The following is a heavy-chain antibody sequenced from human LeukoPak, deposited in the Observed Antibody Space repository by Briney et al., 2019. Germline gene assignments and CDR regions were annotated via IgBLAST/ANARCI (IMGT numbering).Heavy chain of an antibody. V-gene: IGHV1-69*13. CDR1: GGTFSSYA. D-gene: IGHD3-10*01. Sequence: GASVKVSCKASGGTFSSYAISWVRQGPGQGLEWMGGIIPIFGTANYAQKFQGRVTVTADESTSTAYMELSSLRSEDTAVYYCARGVRMAHYFDYWGQGTLVTVSS. J-gene: IGHJ4*02. CDR2: IIPIFGTA. CDR3: ARGVRMAHYFDY.